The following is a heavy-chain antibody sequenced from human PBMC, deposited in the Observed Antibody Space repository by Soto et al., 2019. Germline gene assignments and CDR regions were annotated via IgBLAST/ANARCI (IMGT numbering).Heavy chain of an antibody. CDR2: ISYDGSNK. J-gene: IGHJ6*02. Sequence: WGDLLISCATSVFTFSIYGMDWVRQAPGKGLEWVAVISYDGSNKYYADSVKGRFTISRDNSKNTLYLQMNSLRAEDTAVYYCAKALSQSGMDVWGHGTPVTVSS. CDR1: VFTFSIYG. D-gene: IGHD3-16*01. CDR3: AKALSQSGMDV. V-gene: IGHV3-30*18.